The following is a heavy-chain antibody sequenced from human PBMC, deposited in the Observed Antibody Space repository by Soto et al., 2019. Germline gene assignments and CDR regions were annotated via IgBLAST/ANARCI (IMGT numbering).Heavy chain of an antibody. CDR1: GGSISSGGYY. CDR3: ARDSGGWSHYFDY. D-gene: IGHD2-15*01. CDR2: IYYSGST. Sequence: SETLSLTCTVSGGSISSGGYYWSWIRQHPGKGLEWIGYIYYSGSTYYNPSLKSRVTISVDTSKNQFSLKLSSVTAADTAVYYCARDSGGWSHYFDYWGQGTLVTVSS. V-gene: IGHV4-31*03. J-gene: IGHJ4*02.